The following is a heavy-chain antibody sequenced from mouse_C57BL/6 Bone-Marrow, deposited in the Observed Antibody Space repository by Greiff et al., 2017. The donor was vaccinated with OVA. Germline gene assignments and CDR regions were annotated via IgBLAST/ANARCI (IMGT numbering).Heavy chain of an antibody. Sequence: VQLQQSGPELVKPGASVKISCKASGYAFSSSWMNWVKQRPGKGLEWIGRIYPGDGDTNYNRKFKGKATLTADKSSSTAYMQLSSLTSEDSAVYFCARHSNYVYFGDWGKGTTLTVSS. CDR2: IYPGDGDT. CDR3: ARHSNYVYFGD. V-gene: IGHV1-82*01. D-gene: IGHD2-5*01. J-gene: IGHJ2*01. CDR1: GYAFSSSW.